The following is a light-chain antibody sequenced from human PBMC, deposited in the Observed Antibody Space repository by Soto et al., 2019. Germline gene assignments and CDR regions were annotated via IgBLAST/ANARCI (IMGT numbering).Light chain of an antibody. V-gene: IGKV3-15*01. Sequence: ERVMTHSPATLSVSPGERATLSCRASQSVSSNLAWYQQKPGQAPRLLIYGASTRATGIPARFSGSGSGTEFTLTISSLQSEDFAVYYCQQYNNWPRALTFGGGTKVDIK. J-gene: IGKJ4*01. CDR2: GAS. CDR3: QQYNNWPRALT. CDR1: QSVSSN.